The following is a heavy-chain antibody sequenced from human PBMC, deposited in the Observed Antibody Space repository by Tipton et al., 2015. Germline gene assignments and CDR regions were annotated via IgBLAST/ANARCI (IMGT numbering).Heavy chain of an antibody. CDR1: GFSFSDYA. CDR2: ISGTSGAT. D-gene: IGHD1-20*01. CDR3: ARVGITGGDYFDS. J-gene: IGHJ4*02. Sequence: GSLRLSCAASGFSFSDYAMTWVRQAPGKGLEWVSAISGTSGATYYADSVKGRFTISRDNAKNSLYLQMSSLRAEDTAVYYCARVGITGGDYFDSWGQGILVSVSS. V-gene: IGHV3-23*01.